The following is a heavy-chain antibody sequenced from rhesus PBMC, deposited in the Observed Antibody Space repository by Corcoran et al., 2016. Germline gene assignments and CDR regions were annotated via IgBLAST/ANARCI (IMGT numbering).Heavy chain of an antibody. D-gene: IGHD6-31*01. CDR2: IYGSSGMT. CDR1: GGSISSGYD. V-gene: IGHV4-76*01. Sequence: QVQLQESGPGVVKPSETLSLTCAVSGGSISSGYDWRWIRQPPGKGLEWIGYIYGSSGMTKYTPSLKNRLTLSKDASRNQFSLKLSSVTAAETAVYYCARKNSGWYYFVYWGQGVLVTVSS. CDR3: ARKNSGWYYFVY. J-gene: IGHJ4*01.